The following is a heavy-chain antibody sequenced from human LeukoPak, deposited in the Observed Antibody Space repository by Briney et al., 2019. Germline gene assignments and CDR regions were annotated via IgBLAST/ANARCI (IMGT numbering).Heavy chain of an antibody. CDR3: ARASTSYGGNSAWYLDL. Sequence: EGSLRLSCAASGFTFSSYAMHWVRQAPGKGLEWVAVISYDGSNKYYADSVKGRFTISRDNSKNTLYLQMNSLRAEDTAVYYCARASTSYGGNSAWYLDLWGRGTLVTVSS. V-gene: IGHV3-30-3*01. J-gene: IGHJ2*01. CDR1: GFTFSSYA. D-gene: IGHD4-23*01. CDR2: ISYDGSNK.